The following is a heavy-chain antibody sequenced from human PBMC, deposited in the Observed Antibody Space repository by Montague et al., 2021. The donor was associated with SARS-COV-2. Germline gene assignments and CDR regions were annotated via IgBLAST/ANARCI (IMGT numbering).Heavy chain of an antibody. D-gene: IGHD1-14*01. V-gene: IGHV4-61*01. CDR1: GGSVSSGSYY. Sequence: SETLSLTCTVSGGSVSSGSYYWSWIRQPPGKGLQSIGYIYYTGSTNYNPSLQSRVTISVDSSKNQFSVRLSSATAADTAVYYCARISGITSWYYDYWGQGTLVTVSS. CDR3: ARISGITSWYYDY. CDR2: IYYTGST. J-gene: IGHJ4*02.